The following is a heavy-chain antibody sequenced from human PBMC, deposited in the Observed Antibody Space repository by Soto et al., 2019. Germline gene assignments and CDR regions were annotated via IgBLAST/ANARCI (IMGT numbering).Heavy chain of an antibody. CDR3: ARGGPQDYDIIY. J-gene: IGHJ4*02. D-gene: IGHD3-9*01. V-gene: IGHV3-30*07. Sequence: SVKGRFTISRDNSKNTLYLQMNSLRAEDTAVYYCARGGPQDYDIIYWGQGTLVTVSS.